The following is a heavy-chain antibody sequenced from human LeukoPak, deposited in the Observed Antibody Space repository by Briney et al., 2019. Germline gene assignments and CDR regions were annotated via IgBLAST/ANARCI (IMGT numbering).Heavy chain of an antibody. CDR1: GFTFSNYR. V-gene: IGHV3-74*01. D-gene: IGHD3-3*01. CDR3: ASNYDFWSGFPHAISDY. CDR2: IRPDGSGA. J-gene: IGHJ4*02. Sequence: GGSLRLSCVASGFTFSNYRMHWVRQAPGKGLVWVSRIRPDGSGADYADSVKGRFTISRDNAKNTLYLQMNSLRVEDTAVYYCASNYDFWSGFPHAISDYWGQGTLVTVSS.